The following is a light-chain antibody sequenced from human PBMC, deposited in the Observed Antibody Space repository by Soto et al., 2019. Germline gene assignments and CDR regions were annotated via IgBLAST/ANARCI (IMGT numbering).Light chain of an antibody. CDR2: EVS. J-gene: IGLJ2*01. Sequence: QSVLTQPASVSGSPGQSITISCTGTSSDVGDYNYVSWYQQHPDKAPKLIIYEVSNRPSGVSNRFSGSKSGNTASLTISGLQAEDEADYYCSSYTSSSILVIFGGGTKVTVL. CDR1: SSDVGDYNY. V-gene: IGLV2-14*01. CDR3: SSYTSSSILVI.